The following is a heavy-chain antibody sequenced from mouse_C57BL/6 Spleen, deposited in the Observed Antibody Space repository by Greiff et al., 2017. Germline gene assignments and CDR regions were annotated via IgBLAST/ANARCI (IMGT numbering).Heavy chain of an antibody. J-gene: IGHJ3*01. CDR3: AREETYYSNYAWFAY. CDR2: IYPGDGDT. V-gene: IGHV1-82*01. Sequence: QVHVKQSGPELVKPGASVKISCKASGYAFSSSWMNWVKQRPGKGLEWIGRIYPGDGDTNYNGKFKGKATLTADKSSSTAYMQLSSLTSEDSAVYFCAREETYYSNYAWFAYWGKGTLVTVSA. D-gene: IGHD2-5*01. CDR1: GYAFSSSW.